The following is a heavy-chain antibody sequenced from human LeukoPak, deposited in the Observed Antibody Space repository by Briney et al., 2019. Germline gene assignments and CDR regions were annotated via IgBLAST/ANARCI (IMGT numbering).Heavy chain of an antibody. CDR2: ISGSSDTT. D-gene: IGHD5-18*01. V-gene: IGHV3-23*01. CDR3: ANREGGYTYDPFDY. J-gene: IGHJ4*02. CDR1: GFTFSTYA. Sequence: GGSLRLXCAASGFTFSTYAMSWVRQAPGRGLEWVSAISGSSDTTYYADSVKGRFTISRDNSKNTLYLQMNSLRAEDTAVYYCANREGGYTYDPFDYWGQRTLVTVSS.